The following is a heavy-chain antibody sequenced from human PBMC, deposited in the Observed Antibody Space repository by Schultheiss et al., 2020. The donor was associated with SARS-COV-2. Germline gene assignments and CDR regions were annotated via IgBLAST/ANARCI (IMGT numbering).Heavy chain of an antibody. CDR1: GYSISSGYY. CDR3: ARGEGYSYAYDY. J-gene: IGHJ4*02. CDR2: IYYSGST. V-gene: IGHV4-38-2*01. Sequence: SQTLSLTCAVSGYSISSGYYWGWIRQPPGKGLEWIGYIYYSGSTYYNPSPKSRVTISVDTSKNQFSLKLSSVTAADTAFYYCARGEGYSYAYDYWGQGMLVTVSS. D-gene: IGHD5-18*01.